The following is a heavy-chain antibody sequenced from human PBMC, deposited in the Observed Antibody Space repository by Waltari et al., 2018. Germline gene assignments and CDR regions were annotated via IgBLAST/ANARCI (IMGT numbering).Heavy chain of an antibody. D-gene: IGHD3-10*01. CDR1: GGSFSGYY. Sequence: QVPLQQWGAGLLTPSEHLSLTCAVHGGSFSGYYWSWIRQPPGKGLEWIGEINHSGSTNYNPSLKSRVTISGDTSKNQFSLKLSSVTAADTAVYYCARGVYYYGFYYMDVWGKGTTVTVSS. V-gene: IGHV4-34*01. CDR2: INHSGST. CDR3: ARGVYYYGFYYMDV. J-gene: IGHJ6*03.